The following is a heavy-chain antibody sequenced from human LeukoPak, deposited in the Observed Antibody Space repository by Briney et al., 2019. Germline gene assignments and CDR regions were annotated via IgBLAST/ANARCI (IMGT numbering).Heavy chain of an antibody. CDR2: ISSGSSTI. CDR1: GFTFSSYS. CDR3: ARDGDDDSSGYLPY. V-gene: IGHV3-48*01. Sequence: PGGSLRLSCAASGFTFSSYSMNWVRQAPGKGLEWISYISSGSSTIYYADSVKGRFTISRDNAKNSLYLQMNSLRAEDTAVYYCARDGDDDSSGYLPYWGQGTLVTVSS. J-gene: IGHJ4*02. D-gene: IGHD3-22*01.